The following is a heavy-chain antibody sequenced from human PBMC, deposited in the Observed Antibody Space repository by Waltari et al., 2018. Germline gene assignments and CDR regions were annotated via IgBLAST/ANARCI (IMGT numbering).Heavy chain of an antibody. V-gene: IGHV3-7*01. CDR1: GFTFNPYW. CDR3: TTLARGESGDY. D-gene: IGHD3-10*01. J-gene: IGHJ4*02. Sequence: EVQLVESGGGLVQPGGSLRPSCEASGFTFNPYWMKWNRQAPGKGLEWVANINPDGSQKFYVDSVKGRFTVSRDNAQNSLYLQMNNLRAEDTAVYYCTTLARGESGDYWGQGTLVTVSS. CDR2: INPDGSQK.